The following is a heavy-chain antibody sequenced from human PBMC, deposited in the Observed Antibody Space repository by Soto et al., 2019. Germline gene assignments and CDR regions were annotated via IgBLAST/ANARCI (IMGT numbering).Heavy chain of an antibody. Sequence: AETLSLTCAVSGYSIRSDYYWGWIRQPPGKGLEWIGGIHHSGSTYYNPSLKSRVTISVDTSKTQFSLKLSSVTAADTAVYYCARGGIVVVVAVPHWFDPWGQGTLVTVSS. V-gene: IGHV4-38-2*01. CDR2: IHHSGST. D-gene: IGHD2-15*01. CDR1: GYSIRSDYY. J-gene: IGHJ5*02. CDR3: ARGGIVVVVAVPHWFDP.